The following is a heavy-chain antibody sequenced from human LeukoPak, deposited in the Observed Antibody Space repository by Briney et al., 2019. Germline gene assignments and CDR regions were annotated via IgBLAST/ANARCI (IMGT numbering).Heavy chain of an antibody. V-gene: IGHV4-59*10. D-gene: IGHD5-12*01. Sequence: SETLSLTCAVYGGSFSGYYWSWIRQPPGKGLEWIGRIYTSGSTNYNPSLKSRVTMSVDTSKNQFSLKVSSVTAADTAVYYCARSSGYGGFDYWGQGTLVTVSS. CDR2: IYTSGST. J-gene: IGHJ4*02. CDR3: ARSSGYGGFDY. CDR1: GGSFSGYY.